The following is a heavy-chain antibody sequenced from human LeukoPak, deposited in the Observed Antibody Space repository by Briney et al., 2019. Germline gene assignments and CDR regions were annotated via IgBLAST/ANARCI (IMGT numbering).Heavy chain of an antibody. CDR3: ARQTAMGRSGDY. CDR2: IDPSDSET. J-gene: IGHJ4*02. CDR1: GYSFTSYW. Sequence: GGSLQISCKASGYSFTSYWIGWVRQVPGKGLEWMGIIDPSDSETRYTPSFQGQVTISADKSLSTAYLQWNSLKASDTAMYYCARQTAMGRSGDYWGQGTLVTVSS. V-gene: IGHV5-51*01. D-gene: IGHD5-18*01.